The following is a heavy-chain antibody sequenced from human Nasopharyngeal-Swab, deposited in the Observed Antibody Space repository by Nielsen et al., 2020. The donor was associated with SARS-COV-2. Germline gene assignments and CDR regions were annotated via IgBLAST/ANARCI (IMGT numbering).Heavy chain of an antibody. D-gene: IGHD3-22*01. J-gene: IGHJ3*01. CDR2: ISYDGSNK. CDR3: ARDPSYDSSDFRV. V-gene: IGHV3-33*05. Sequence: VRQAPGKGLEWVAVISYDGSNKYYVDSVKGRFTISRDNSKNTLYLQMNSLGAEDTAVYYCARDPSYDSSDFRVWGQGTMVTVSS.